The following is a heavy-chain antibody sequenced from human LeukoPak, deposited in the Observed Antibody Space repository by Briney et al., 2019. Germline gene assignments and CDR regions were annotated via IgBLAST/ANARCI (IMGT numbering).Heavy chain of an antibody. D-gene: IGHD1-7*01. CDR3: ASVTGTTWNYYYYYYMGV. Sequence: PSETLSLTCTVSGGSISSYYWSWIRQPAGKGLEWIGRIYTSGSTNYNPSLKSRVTMSVDTSKNQFSLKLSSVTAADTCVYYCASVTGTTWNYYYYYYMGVWGKGTTVTVSS. V-gene: IGHV4-4*07. J-gene: IGHJ6*03. CDR2: IYTSGST. CDR1: GGSISSYY.